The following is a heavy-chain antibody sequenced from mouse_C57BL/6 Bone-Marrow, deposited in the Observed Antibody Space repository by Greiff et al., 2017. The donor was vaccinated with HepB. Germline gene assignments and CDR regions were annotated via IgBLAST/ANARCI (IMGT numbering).Heavy chain of an antibody. CDR2: IYPRDGST. CDR3: ARYPLWYGSSYWYFDV. CDR1: GYTFTSYD. D-gene: IGHD1-1*01. V-gene: IGHV1-85*01. J-gene: IGHJ1*03. Sequence: QVQLQQSGPELVKPGASVKLSCKASGYTFTSYDINWVKQRPGQGLEWIGWIYPRDGSTKYNEKFKGKATLTVDTSSSTAYMELHSLTSEDAAVYFYARYPLWYGSSYWYFDVWGTGTTVTVSS.